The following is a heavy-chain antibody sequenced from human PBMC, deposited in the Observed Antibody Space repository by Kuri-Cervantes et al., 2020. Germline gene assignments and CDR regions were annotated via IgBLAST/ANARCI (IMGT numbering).Heavy chain of an antibody. D-gene: IGHD1-26*01. Sequence: ASVKVSCKASGYTFTSYDINWVRQATGQGLEWMGWMNPNSGNTGYAQKFQGRVTMTRDTSISTAYMELSRLRSDDTAVYYCARVAVVGANDYYFDYWGQGTLVTVSS. CDR1: GYTFTSYD. CDR2: MNPNSGNT. J-gene: IGHJ4*02. CDR3: ARVAVVGANDYYFDY. V-gene: IGHV1-8*01.